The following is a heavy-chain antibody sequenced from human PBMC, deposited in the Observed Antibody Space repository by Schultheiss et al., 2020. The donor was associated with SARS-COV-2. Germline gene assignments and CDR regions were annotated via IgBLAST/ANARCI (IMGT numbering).Heavy chain of an antibody. D-gene: IGHD1-1*01. CDR2: ISGSGGST. J-gene: IGHJ6*02. V-gene: IGHV3-23*01. Sequence: GGSLRLSCAASGFTFSSYGMHWVRQAPGKGLEWVSAISGSGGSTYYADSVKGRFTISRDNSKNTLYLQMNSLRAEDTAVYYCAKGITTRRFYYDMDVWGQGTTVTVS. CDR3: AKGITTRRFYYDMDV. CDR1: GFTFSSYG.